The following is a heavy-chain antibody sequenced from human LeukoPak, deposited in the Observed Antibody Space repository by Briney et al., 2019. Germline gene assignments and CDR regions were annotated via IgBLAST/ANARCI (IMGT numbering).Heavy chain of an antibody. CDR3: ARGWVMYGSGSYFCSS. J-gene: IGHJ4*02. D-gene: IGHD3-10*01. V-gene: IGHV3-48*01. CDR2: ISSSNSTI. CDR1: GFTFSSYS. Sequence: GGSLRLSCAASGFTFSSYSMNWVRQAPGKGLEWVSYISSSNSTIYYADSVKGRFTISRDNAKNSLYLQMNSLRAEDTAVYYCARGWVMYGSGSYFCSSWGQGTLVTVSS.